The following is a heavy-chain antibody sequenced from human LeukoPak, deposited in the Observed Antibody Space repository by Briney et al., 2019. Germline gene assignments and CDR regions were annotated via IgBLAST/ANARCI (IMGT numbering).Heavy chain of an antibody. D-gene: IGHD6-6*01. CDR3: ARHISIWYVDY. V-gene: IGHV5-51*01. J-gene: IGHJ4*02. CDR1: GYSFTSYW. CDR2: IYPGNSDT. Sequence: GESLKISRKGSGYSFTSYWIGWVRQMPGKGLEWMGIIYPGNSDTRYSPSFQGQVTISADKSISTAYLQWSSLKASDTAMYYCARHISIWYVDYWGQGTPVTVSS.